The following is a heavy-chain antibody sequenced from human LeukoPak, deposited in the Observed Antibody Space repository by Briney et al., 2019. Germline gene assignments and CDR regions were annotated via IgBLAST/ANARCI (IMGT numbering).Heavy chain of an antibody. J-gene: IGHJ3*02. D-gene: IGHD1-26*01. Sequence: GGSLRLSCAASGFTFSSYSMNWVRQAPGKGLEWVSSISSSSSYIYYADSVKGRFTISRDNSKNTLSLQMNSLRTEGTALYYCARAIRVVGATFDIWGQGTMVTVSS. CDR3: ARAIRVVGATFDI. V-gene: IGHV3-21*01. CDR2: ISSSSSYI. CDR1: GFTFSSYS.